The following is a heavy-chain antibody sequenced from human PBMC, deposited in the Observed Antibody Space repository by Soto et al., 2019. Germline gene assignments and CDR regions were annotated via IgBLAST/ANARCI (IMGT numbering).Heavy chain of an antibody. V-gene: IGHV4-39*01. CDR2: IYYSGGT. CDR1: GGSISSSSYY. CDR3: ARQGFGPLHGLVDV. Sequence: SETLSLTCTVSGGSISSSSYYWGWIRQPPGKGLECIGSIYYSGGTYYNPSLKSRVTISVDTSKNKFSLKLRSVTAADTGMDYCARQGFGPLHGLVDVWGQGTTVTVSS. D-gene: IGHD1-26*01. J-gene: IGHJ6*02.